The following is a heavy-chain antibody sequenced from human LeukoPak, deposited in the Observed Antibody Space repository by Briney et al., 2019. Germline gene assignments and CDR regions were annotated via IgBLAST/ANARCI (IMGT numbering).Heavy chain of an antibody. Sequence: GGSLRLSCAASGFTFNSYWMTRVRQPPGKGLEWVATIKHDGSEKYYVDSVKGRFTISRDNAKDSLYLQMNSLRAEDTAVYFCARGTGGAAAGSDYWGQGTLVTVSS. V-gene: IGHV3-7*04. D-gene: IGHD6-13*01. CDR1: GFTFNSYW. CDR3: ARGTGGAAAGSDY. J-gene: IGHJ4*02. CDR2: IKHDGSEK.